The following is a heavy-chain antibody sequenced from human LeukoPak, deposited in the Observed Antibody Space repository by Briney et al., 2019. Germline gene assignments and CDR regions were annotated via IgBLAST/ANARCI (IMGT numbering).Heavy chain of an antibody. CDR1: GYTFTSYG. J-gene: IGHJ6*03. V-gene: IGHV1-2*02. D-gene: IGHD6-13*01. CDR3: ARDKVAAAGLQADDYYYYYMDV. CDR2: INPNNGVT. Sequence: ASVKVSCKASGYTFTSYGISWVRQAPGQGLEWMGWINPNNGVTSYAQKFQGRVTMTRDTSIRTAYMELSSLRSDDTAVYYCARDKVAAAGLQADDYYYYYMDVWGKGTTVIISS.